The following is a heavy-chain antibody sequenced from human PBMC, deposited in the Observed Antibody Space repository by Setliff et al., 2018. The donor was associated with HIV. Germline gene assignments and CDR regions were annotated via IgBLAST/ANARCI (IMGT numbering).Heavy chain of an antibody. CDR3: ARDGGPGGYRFLAY. V-gene: IGHV1-3*01. CDR1: GYIFNNYA. D-gene: IGHD5-12*01. J-gene: IGHJ4*02. Sequence: GASVKVSCKTSGYIFNNYAIHWVRQAPGQRLEWMGWINPGNGNIKYSHKFQARVTISTDTSASTAYMELSSLRSEDTATYYCARDGGPGGYRFLAYWGQGVLVTVSS. CDR2: INPGNGNI.